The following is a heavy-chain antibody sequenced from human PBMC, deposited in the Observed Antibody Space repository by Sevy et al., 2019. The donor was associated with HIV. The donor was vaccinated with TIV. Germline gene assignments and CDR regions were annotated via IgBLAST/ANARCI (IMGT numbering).Heavy chain of an antibody. CDR2: IWFDGSNT. CDR3: ARDLESYNYGAYGPSFMPDY. J-gene: IGHJ4*02. V-gene: IGHV3-33*08. Sequence: GGSLRLSCAASAFPFSSYGMHWVRQAPGKGLEWVAVIWFDGSNTFYADSVKGRFTISRDIAENTLHLQMNSLRAEDTAVYYCARDLESYNYGAYGPSFMPDYWGQGTVVTVSS. D-gene: IGHD1-1*01. CDR1: AFPFSSYG.